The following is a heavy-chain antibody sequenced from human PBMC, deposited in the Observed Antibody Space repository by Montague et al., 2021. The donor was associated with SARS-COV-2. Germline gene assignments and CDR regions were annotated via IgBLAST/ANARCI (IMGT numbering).Heavy chain of an antibody. D-gene: IGHD2-8*02. J-gene: IGHJ5*02. CDR3: ARDLHDTGGSTYLTPVRFDP. CDR2: IYSSGST. Sequence: TLSLTCTVSGGSINNGDHYWSWIRQHPGKGLEWIGYIYSSGSTYYNPSLKGRVTISADTSKNQFSLKLITVTDADTAVYYCARDLHDTGGSTYLTPVRFDPWGQGTLVTVSS. V-gene: IGHV4-31*03. CDR1: GGSINNGDHY.